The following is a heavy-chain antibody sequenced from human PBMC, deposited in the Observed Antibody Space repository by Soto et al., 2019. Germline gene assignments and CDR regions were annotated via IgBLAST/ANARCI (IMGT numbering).Heavy chain of an antibody. Sequence: GASVLDSCNASGYSFTSNDVTWVRQPTGEGLEWRGWMNRGSGDTGYAQKFQGRVTMTRDISIATAYMELSSRRSDDTAIYNCARMATFGSLNWFDPGGQGPLVTVS. CDR2: MNRGSGDT. D-gene: IGHD3-16*01. J-gene: IGHJ5*02. CDR3: ARMATFGSLNWFDP. CDR1: GYSFTSND. V-gene: IGHV1-8*01.